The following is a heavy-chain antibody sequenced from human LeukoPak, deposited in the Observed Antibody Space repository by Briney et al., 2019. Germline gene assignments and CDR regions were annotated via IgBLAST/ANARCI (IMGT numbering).Heavy chain of an antibody. CDR2: TYYRSKWYN. CDR3: AREYSSSSGLRYDAFDI. V-gene: IGHV6-1*01. CDR1: GDSVSSNSAA. D-gene: IGHD6-6*01. J-gene: IGHJ3*02. Sequence: SQTLSLTCAISGDSVSSNSAAWHWIRQSPSRGLEWLGRTYYRSKWYNDYAVSVKSRITINPDTSKNQFSLKLSSVTAADTAVYYCAREYSSSSGLRYDAFDIWGQGTMVTVSS.